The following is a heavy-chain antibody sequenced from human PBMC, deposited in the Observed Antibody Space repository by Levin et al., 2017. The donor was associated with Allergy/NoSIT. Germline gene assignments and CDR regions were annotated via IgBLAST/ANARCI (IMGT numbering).Heavy chain of an antibody. CDR2: IWNDGSNK. V-gene: IGHV3-33*01. J-gene: IGHJ4*02. D-gene: IGHD3-16*01. CDR1: GFTFSSYA. CDR3: ARGGGRYGNYIDY. Sequence: GGSLRLSCATSGFTFSSYAMHWVRQAPGKGLEWVAVIWNDGSNKYYADSVEGRFTISRDNSRNTLYLQMNSLRAEDTAVYYCARGGGRYGNYIDYWGQGILVTVSS.